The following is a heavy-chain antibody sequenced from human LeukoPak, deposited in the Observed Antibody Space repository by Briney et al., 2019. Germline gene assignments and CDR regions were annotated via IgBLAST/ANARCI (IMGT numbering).Heavy chain of an antibody. CDR2: ISYDGSNK. J-gene: IGHJ4*02. CDR1: GSTFSSYG. Sequence: GGSLRLSCAASGSTFSSYGMHWVRQAPGKGLEWVAVISYDGSNKYYADSVKGRFTISRDNSKNTLYLQMNSLRAEDTAVYYCAKDHAGSRAFRYFDYWGQGTLVTVSS. V-gene: IGHV3-30*18. D-gene: IGHD1-1*01. CDR3: AKDHAGSRAFRYFDY.